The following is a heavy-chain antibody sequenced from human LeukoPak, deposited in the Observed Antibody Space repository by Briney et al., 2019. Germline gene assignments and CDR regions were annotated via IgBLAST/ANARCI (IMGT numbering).Heavy chain of an antibody. CDR2: ISSSSSYI. CDR3: ARTFDQYSGSYDWFDP. V-gene: IGHV3-21*01. J-gene: IGHJ5*02. CDR1: GFTFISYS. D-gene: IGHD1-26*01. Sequence: GGTLRLSCAASGFTFISYSMNWVRQAPGKGLEWVSSISSSSSYIYYADSVKGRFTISRDNAKNSLYLQMNSLRAEDTALYYCARTFDQYSGSYDWFDPWGQGTLVTVSS.